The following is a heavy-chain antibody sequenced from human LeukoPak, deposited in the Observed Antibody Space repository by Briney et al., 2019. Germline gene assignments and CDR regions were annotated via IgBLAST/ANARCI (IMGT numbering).Heavy chain of an antibody. D-gene: IGHD2-2*01. V-gene: IGHV4-39*01. J-gene: IGHJ3*02. Sequence: SSETLSLTCTVSGGSISSSSYYWGWIRQPPGKGLEWIGSIYYSGSTYYNPSLKSRVTISVDTSKNQFSLKLSSVTAADTAVYYCARRTLDIVVVPAADDAFDIWGQGTMVTVSS. CDR3: ARRTLDIVVVPAADDAFDI. CDR1: GGSISSSSYY. CDR2: IYYSGST.